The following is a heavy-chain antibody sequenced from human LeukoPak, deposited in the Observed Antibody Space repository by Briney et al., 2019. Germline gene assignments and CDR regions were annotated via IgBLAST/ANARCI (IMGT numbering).Heavy chain of an antibody. J-gene: IGHJ4*02. CDR3: ARGLGIAARPPGY. CDR1: GFTFSSYS. V-gene: IGHV3-48*04. Sequence: GGSLRLSCAASGFTFSSYSMNWVRQAPGKGLEWVSYISSSSSTIYYADSVKGRFTISRDNAKNSLYLQMNSLRSEDTAVYYCARGLGIAARPPGYWGQGTLVTVSS. CDR2: ISSSSSTI. D-gene: IGHD6-6*01.